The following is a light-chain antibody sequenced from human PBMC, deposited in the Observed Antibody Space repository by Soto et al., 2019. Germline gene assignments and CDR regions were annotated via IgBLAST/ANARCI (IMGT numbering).Light chain of an antibody. V-gene: IGLV2-8*01. J-gene: IGLJ1*01. CDR1: SSDVGGYNY. CDR3: SSYAASNNYI. CDR2: DVS. Sequence: QSVLTQPPSPSGSPGQSVTISCTGTSSDVGGYNYVSWYQQHPDKAPKLMSYDVSQRPSGVPDRFSGSKSGKAVSLPVSVLQAEDEADYYCSSYAASNNYIFGTGTKSPS.